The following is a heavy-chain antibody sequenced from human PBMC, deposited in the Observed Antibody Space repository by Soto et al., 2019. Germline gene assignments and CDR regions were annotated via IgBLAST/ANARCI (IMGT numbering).Heavy chain of an antibody. D-gene: IGHD3-22*01. CDR3: ARDWADDRSGYYYYYGMDV. CDR2: IYYSGST. V-gene: IGHV4-31*03. J-gene: IGHJ6*02. Sequence: PSETLSLTCTVSGGSISSGGYYWSWIRQHPGKGLEWIGYIYYSGSTYYNPSLKSRVTISVDTSKNQFSLKLSSVTAADTAVYYCARDWADDRSGYYYYYGMDVWGQGTTVTVSS. CDR1: GGSISSGGYY.